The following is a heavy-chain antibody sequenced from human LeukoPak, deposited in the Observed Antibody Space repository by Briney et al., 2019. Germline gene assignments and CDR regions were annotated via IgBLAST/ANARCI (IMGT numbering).Heavy chain of an antibody. CDR1: GFTFSSYN. CDR2: ISSSSSYM. Sequence: GGSLRLSCEASGFTFSSYNMNWVRQAPGMGLEWVSSISSSSSYMYYAASVKGRFTISRDNAKNSLYLQMNSLRAEDTAVYYCARDQNSYGYCYFDYWGQGTLVTASS. CDR3: ARDQNSYGYCYFDY. D-gene: IGHD5-18*01. V-gene: IGHV3-21*01. J-gene: IGHJ4*02.